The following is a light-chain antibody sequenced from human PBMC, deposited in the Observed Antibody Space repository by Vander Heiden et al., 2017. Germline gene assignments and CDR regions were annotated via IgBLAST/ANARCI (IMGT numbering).Light chain of an antibody. CDR3: QSYDSSNQV. CDR2: EDN. CDR1: SGSIASNY. V-gene: IGLV6-57*01. J-gene: IGLJ2*01. Sequence: NFILPQPPSVSESPWKTVTISCTRRSGSIASNYGQWYQQRPGSSPTTVIYEDNQRPSGVPDRFSGSIDSSSNSASLTNSGLKNEDEADYYCQSYDSSNQVFGGGTKLTVL.